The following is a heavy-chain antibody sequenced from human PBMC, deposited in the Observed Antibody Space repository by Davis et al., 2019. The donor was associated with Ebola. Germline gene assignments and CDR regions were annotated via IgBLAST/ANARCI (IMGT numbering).Heavy chain of an antibody. CDR1: GGSISSGSYY. Sequence: PSETLSLTCTVSGGSISSGSYYWSWIRQPPGKGLEWIGYIYYSGSTNYNPSLKSRVTISVDTSKNQFSLKLSSVTAADTAVYYCARDGAYYDSSGTDAFDIWGQGTMVTVSS. V-gene: IGHV4-61*01. CDR2: IYYSGST. D-gene: IGHD3-22*01. J-gene: IGHJ3*02. CDR3: ARDGAYYDSSGTDAFDI.